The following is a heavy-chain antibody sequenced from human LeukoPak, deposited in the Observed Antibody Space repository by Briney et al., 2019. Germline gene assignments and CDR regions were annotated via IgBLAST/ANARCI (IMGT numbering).Heavy chain of an antibody. D-gene: IGHD5-12*01. V-gene: IGHV3-33*01. Sequence: GGNVRLSCAASRFTFSSYGMQWVRQAPGKGWVGVAVICYDGSNKYYADSVKGRFTIYRDNSKHTLYLQMNSLRAEDTAVYYCARDGIVSGDDPAGRGYYYYYMDVWVKGTTVSVSS. CDR1: RFTFSSYG. CDR3: ARDGIVSGDDPAGRGYYYYYMDV. J-gene: IGHJ6*03. CDR2: ICYDGSNK.